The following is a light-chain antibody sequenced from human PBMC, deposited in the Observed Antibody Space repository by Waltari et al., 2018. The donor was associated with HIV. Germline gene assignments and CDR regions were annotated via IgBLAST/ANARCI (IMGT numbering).Light chain of an antibody. Sequence: EIVMTQSPATLSVSPGERATIPCRASQSINTALAWYQQKPGQAPRLLIYDVATRATGVPTRFSGGGSGTEFTLTISSLQSEDFGVYYCQQYKQLPPYIFGQGTKLEI. V-gene: IGKV3-15*01. CDR2: DVA. J-gene: IGKJ2*01. CDR3: QQYKQLPPYI. CDR1: QSINTA.